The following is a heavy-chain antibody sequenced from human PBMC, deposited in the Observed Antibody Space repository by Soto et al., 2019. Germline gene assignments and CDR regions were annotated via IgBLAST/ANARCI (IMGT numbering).Heavy chain of an antibody. Sequence: VQLVESGGGLVQPGGSLRLSCAASGYIFSDYYMSWIRQAPGKGLEWVSYISSSGSTIYYADSVKGRFTISRDNAKNSLYLQMNSLRAEDTAVYYCASTMVRGVMFWDYGMDVWGQGTTVTVSS. V-gene: IGHV3-11*01. J-gene: IGHJ6*02. CDR2: ISSSGSTI. CDR1: GYIFSDYY. CDR3: ASTMVRGVMFWDYGMDV. D-gene: IGHD3-10*01.